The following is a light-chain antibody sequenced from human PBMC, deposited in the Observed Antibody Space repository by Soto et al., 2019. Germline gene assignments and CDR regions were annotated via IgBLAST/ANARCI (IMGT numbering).Light chain of an antibody. V-gene: IGKV1-9*01. CDR2: AAS. Sequence: IQLTQSPASLAASVGESVTVTCRASQGINTFLAWYQQKAGKAPKLLIYAASTLQSGVPSRFSGSGSGTDFTLTIISLQSEDFATYYCQQLNSYPITFGQGTRPEIK. CDR1: QGINTF. CDR3: QQLNSYPIT. J-gene: IGKJ5*01.